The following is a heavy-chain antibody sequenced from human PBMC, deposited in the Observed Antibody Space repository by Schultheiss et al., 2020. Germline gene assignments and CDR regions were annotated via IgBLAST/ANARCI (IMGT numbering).Heavy chain of an antibody. V-gene: IGHV2-26*01. CDR3: ARIAHFWFDR. J-gene: IGHJ5*02. CDR1: RFSLSNARMG. Sequence: SGPTLVKPTQTLSLTCTVSRFSLSNARMGVSWIRQPPEKALEWLAHIFSNDEKSYSTSLKSRLTISNDTSKSQVVLTMTNMDAVDTATYYCARIAHFWFDRWGQGTLVTVSS. CDR2: IFSNDEK. D-gene: IGHD3-3*02.